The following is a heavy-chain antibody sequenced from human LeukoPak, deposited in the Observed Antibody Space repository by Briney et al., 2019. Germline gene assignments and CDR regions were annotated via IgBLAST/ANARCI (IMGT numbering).Heavy chain of an antibody. CDR3: AKSLTTYLDGYNESDY. CDR2: ISGSGGST. CDR1: GFTFSSYA. V-gene: IGHV3-23*01. Sequence: PGRSLRLSCAASGFTFSSYAMSWVRQAPGKGLEWDSVISGSGGSTYYADSVKGRFTISRDNSKNTLYLQMNSLRAEDTAVYYCAKSLTTYLDGYNESDYWGQGTLVTVSS. J-gene: IGHJ4*02. D-gene: IGHD5-24*01.